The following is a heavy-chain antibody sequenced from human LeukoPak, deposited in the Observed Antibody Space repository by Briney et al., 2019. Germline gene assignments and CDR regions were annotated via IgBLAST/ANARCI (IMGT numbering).Heavy chain of an antibody. Sequence: GGSLRLSCAASGFTFSTSDMSWVRQAPGKGLEWVSHISGSGGSTYYADSVKGRFTISRDNSKNTLFLQMNSLRAEDTAVYYCARDGGTLYGPLRFGIWGQGTMVAVSS. CDR1: GFTFSTSD. J-gene: IGHJ3*02. CDR3: ARDGGTLYGPLRFGI. V-gene: IGHV3-23*01. D-gene: IGHD4-17*01. CDR2: ISGSGGST.